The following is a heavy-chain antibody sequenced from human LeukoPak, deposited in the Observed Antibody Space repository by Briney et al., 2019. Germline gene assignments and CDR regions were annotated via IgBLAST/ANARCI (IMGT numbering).Heavy chain of an antibody. J-gene: IGHJ4*02. Sequence: PGGSLRLSCAASGFTFSNAWMSWVRQAPGKGLEWVGRIKSKTDGGTTDYAAPVKGRLTISRDDSKNTLYLQMNSLKTEDTAVYYCTTEGGIYVWGSYRHNYFDYWGQGTLVTVSS. CDR2: IKSKTDGGTT. CDR3: TTEGGIYVWGSYRHNYFDY. V-gene: IGHV3-15*01. CDR1: GFTFSNAW. D-gene: IGHD3-16*02.